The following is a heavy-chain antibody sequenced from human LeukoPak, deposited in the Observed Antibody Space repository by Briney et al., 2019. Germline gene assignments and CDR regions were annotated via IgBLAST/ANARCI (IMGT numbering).Heavy chain of an antibody. CDR3: AKDRSAVAGTGTLVVFDP. CDR1: GFTFSSYA. V-gene: IGHV3-23*01. CDR2: ISGSGGST. J-gene: IGHJ5*02. Sequence: PGGSLRLSCAPSGFTFSSYAMRWVRQAPGKGLEWVSAISGSGGSTYYADSVKGRFTISRENSKNTLYLQMNSLRAEDTAVYYCAKDRSAVAGTGTLVVFDPWGQGTLVTVSS. D-gene: IGHD6-19*01.